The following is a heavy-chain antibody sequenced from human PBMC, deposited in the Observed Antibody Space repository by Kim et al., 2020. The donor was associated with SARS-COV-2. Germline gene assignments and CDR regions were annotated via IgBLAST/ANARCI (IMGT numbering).Heavy chain of an antibody. CDR3: ARSLYQAPSNSCVRFDP. J-gene: IGHJ5*02. V-gene: IGHV4-34*01. D-gene: IGHD6-13*01. Sequence: SETLSLTCAVYGGSLSGYYWSWIRQPPGKGLEWIGDIYHSGTTNYNPSLKSRVTISVDTSKNQFSLKLSSVTAADTAVYYCARSLYQAPSNSCVRFDPWGHGTLATASS. CDR2: IYHSGTT. CDR1: GGSLSGYY.